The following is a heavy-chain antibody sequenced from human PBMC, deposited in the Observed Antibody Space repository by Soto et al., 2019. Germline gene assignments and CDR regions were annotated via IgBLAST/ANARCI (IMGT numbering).Heavy chain of an antibody. CDR3: ARAGDGWGLAAAGTGNWFDP. J-gene: IGHJ5*02. V-gene: IGHV1-18*01. Sequence: ASVKVSCKASGYTFTSYGISWVRQAPGQGLEWMGWISAYNGNTNYAQKLQGRVTMTTDTSTSTAYMELRSLRSDDTAVYYCARAGDGWGLAAAGTGNWFDPWGQGTLVTVSS. CDR1: GYTFTSYG. CDR2: ISAYNGNT. D-gene: IGHD6-13*01.